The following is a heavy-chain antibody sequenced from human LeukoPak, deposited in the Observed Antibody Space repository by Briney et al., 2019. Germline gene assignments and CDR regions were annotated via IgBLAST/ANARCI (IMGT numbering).Heavy chain of an antibody. V-gene: IGHV3-23*01. D-gene: IGHD3-10*01. Sequence: GSLRLSCPASGFTLSSLAMSWVRPAPREGPGWDSAIRASGGSTYYADSLKARLPISRHNPKNTLYLQMNCQRPEHTAVYFCATPPSVLLWFGEFYYFDYWGQGTLVTVSS. CDR3: ATPPSVLLWFGEFYYFDY. J-gene: IGHJ4*02. CDR1: GFTLSSLA. CDR2: IRASGGST.